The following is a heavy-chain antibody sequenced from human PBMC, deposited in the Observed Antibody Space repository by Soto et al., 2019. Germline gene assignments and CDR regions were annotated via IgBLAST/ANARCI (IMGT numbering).Heavy chain of an antibody. CDR3: AKSIVATIEGVDFDY. J-gene: IGHJ4*02. CDR2: ISWNSGSI. Sequence: EVQLVESGGGLVQPGRSLRLSCAASGFTFDDYAMHWVRQAPGKGLEWVSGISWNSGSIGYADSVKGRFTISRDNAKNSLYLQMNSLRAEDTALYYCAKSIVATIEGVDFDYWGQGTLVTVSS. V-gene: IGHV3-9*01. CDR1: GFTFDDYA. D-gene: IGHD5-12*01.